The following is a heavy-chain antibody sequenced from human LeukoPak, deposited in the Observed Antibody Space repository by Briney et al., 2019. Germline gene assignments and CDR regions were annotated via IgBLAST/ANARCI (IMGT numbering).Heavy chain of an antibody. CDR1: GFTFSNYG. Sequence: PGGSLRLSCAASGFTFSNYGMSWVRQAPGKGLEWVSGISSSGGSTYYADSVKGRFTISRDNAKNSLYLQMNSLRAEDTAVYYCAELGITMIGGVWGKGTTVTISS. J-gene: IGHJ6*04. V-gene: IGHV3-23*01. D-gene: IGHD3-10*02. CDR2: ISSSGGST. CDR3: AELGITMIGGV.